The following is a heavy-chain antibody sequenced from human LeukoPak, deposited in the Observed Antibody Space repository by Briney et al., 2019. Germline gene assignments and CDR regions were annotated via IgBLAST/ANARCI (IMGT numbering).Heavy chain of an antibody. CDR1: GYTFTGYY. Sequence: GASVKVSCKASGYTFTGYYMHWVRQAPGQGLEWMGWINPNSGGTNYAQKFQGRVTMTRDTSISTGYMELSRLRSDDTAVYYCARDRLPGSASLHPFDYWGQGTLVTVSS. J-gene: IGHJ4*02. V-gene: IGHV1-2*02. D-gene: IGHD3-10*01. CDR2: INPNSGGT. CDR3: ARDRLPGSASLHPFDY.